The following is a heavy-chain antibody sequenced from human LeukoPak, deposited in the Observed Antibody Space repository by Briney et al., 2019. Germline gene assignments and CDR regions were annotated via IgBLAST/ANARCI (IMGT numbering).Heavy chain of an antibody. V-gene: IGHV3-11*01. CDR2: ISSSGSTI. D-gene: IGHD6-13*01. Sequence: PGGSLRLSCAASGFTFSDYYMSWIRQAPGKGLEWVSYISSSGSTIYYADSVKGRFTISRDNSKNTLYLQMNSLRAEDTAVYYCAKDHGSSWYRWYFDYWGQGTLVTVSS. J-gene: IGHJ4*02. CDR1: GFTFSDYY. CDR3: AKDHGSSWYRWYFDY.